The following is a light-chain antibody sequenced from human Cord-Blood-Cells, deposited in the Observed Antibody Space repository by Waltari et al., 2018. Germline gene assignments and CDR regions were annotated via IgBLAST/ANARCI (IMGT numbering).Light chain of an antibody. V-gene: IGLV2-11*01. J-gene: IGLJ2*01. Sequence: QSALTQPRSVSGSPGQSVTISCTGTSSDVGGYNYVSWYQQHPGKAPKRMIYDVSKRPSVVPDRFSGCKSGHTAYLTISGLQAEDEADYYCCSYAGSYTFVVFGGGTKLTVL. CDR3: CSYAGSYTFVV. CDR2: DVS. CDR1: SSDVGGYNY.